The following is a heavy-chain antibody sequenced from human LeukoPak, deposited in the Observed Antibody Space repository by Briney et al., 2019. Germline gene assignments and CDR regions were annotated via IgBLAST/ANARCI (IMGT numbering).Heavy chain of an antibody. CDR3: ARQGDGGRAYDR. CDR2: VSDSGNT. Sequence: PSETLSLTCTVSAGSISSSSYYWGCIRQPPGKGLEWIGTVSDSGNTYYNSSLRSRVTISEDTSRSQFSLKLTSVTAADTAVYYCARQGDGGRAYDRWGQGTLVTVSS. D-gene: IGHD4-23*01. CDR1: AGSISSSSYY. J-gene: IGHJ5*02. V-gene: IGHV4-39*01.